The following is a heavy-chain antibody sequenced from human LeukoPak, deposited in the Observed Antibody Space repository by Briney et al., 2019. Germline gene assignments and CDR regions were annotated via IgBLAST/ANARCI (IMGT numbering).Heavy chain of an antibody. J-gene: IGHJ4*02. Sequence: ASVNVSCKASGYTFTGYYMHWVRQAPGQGLEWMGWINPNSGGTNYAQKFQGRVTMTRDTSISTAYMELSRLRSDDTAVYYCARLSSSDYYLDYWGQGTLVTVSS. D-gene: IGHD3-16*02. V-gene: IGHV1-2*02. CDR1: GYTFTGYY. CDR3: ARLSSSDYYLDY. CDR2: INPNSGGT.